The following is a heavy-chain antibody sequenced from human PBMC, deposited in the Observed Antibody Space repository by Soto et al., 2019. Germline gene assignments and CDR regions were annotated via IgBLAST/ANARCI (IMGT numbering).Heavy chain of an antibody. J-gene: IGHJ4*02. CDR2: IYSGGST. D-gene: IGHD3-10*01. Sequence: GGSLRLSCAASGFTVSSNYMSWVRQAPGKGLEWVSVIYSGGSTYYADSVKGRFTISRDNSKNTLYLQMNSLRAEDTAVYYCARDPGYYYGSGIRIDYWGQGTLVTVSS. CDR3: ARDPGYYYGSGIRIDY. CDR1: GFTVSSNY. V-gene: IGHV3-66*01.